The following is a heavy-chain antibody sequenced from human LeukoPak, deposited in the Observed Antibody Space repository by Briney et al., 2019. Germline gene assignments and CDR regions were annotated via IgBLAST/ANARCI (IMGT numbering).Heavy chain of an antibody. CDR2: ISHDGSQA. CDR1: GFPFSSWP. V-gene: IGHV3-30*01. J-gene: IGHJ4*02. CDR3: TTIHY. Sequence: GGSLRLSCAASGFPFSSWPMHWVRQAPGKGLEWMTTISHDGSQAYYADSVKGRLTISRDNSKNTFFLQMNNLRVEDTGVYYCTTIHYWGQGTLITVSS.